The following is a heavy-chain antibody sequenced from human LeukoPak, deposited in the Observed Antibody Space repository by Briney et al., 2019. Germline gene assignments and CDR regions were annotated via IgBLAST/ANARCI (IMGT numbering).Heavy chain of an antibody. Sequence: GSSVKVSCKASGGTFSSYAISWVRQAPGQGLEWMGRTIPILGIANYAQKFQGRVTITADKSTSTAYMELSSLRSEDTAVYYCATEAWDKRTGDYWGQGTLVTVSS. CDR3: ATEAWDKRTGDY. J-gene: IGHJ4*02. CDR2: TIPILGIA. CDR1: GGTFSSYA. D-gene: IGHD1-26*01. V-gene: IGHV1-69*04.